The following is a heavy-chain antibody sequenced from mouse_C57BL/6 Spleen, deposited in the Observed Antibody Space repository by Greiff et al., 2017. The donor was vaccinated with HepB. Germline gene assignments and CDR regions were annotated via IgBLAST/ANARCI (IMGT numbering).Heavy chain of an antibody. V-gene: IGHV5-17*01. D-gene: IGHD2-3*01. CDR1: GFTFSDYG. CDR3: ARRDDLHWYFDV. J-gene: IGHJ1*03. CDR2: ISSGSSTI. Sequence: DVKLVESGGGLVKPGGSLKLSCAASGFTFSDYGMHWVRQAPEKGLEWVAYISSGSSTIYYADTVKGRFTISRDNAKNTLFLQMTSLRSEDTAMYYCARRDDLHWYFDVWGTGTTVTVSS.